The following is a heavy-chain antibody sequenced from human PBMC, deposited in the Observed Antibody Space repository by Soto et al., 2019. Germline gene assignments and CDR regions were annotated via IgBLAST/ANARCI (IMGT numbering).Heavy chain of an antibody. CDR3: ATGTTVTTKLTTFNGFDP. V-gene: IGHV1-45*02. CDR1: GYTFTYRY. D-gene: IGHD4-4*01. J-gene: IGHJ5*02. Sequence: QMQLVQSGAEVKKTGSSVKVSCKASGYTFTYRYLHWVRQAPGQALEWMGWITPFNGNTNYAQKFQDRVTITRDRSMSTAYMELSSLRSEDTAMYYCATGTTVTTKLTTFNGFDPWGQGTLVTVSS. CDR2: ITPFNGNT.